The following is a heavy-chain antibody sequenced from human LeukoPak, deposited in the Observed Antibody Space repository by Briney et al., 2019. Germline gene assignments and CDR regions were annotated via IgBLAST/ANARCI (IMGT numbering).Heavy chain of an antibody. CDR2: ISYDGSNK. D-gene: IGHD4-23*01. V-gene: IGHV3-30*18. J-gene: IGHJ6*02. Sequence: PGGSLRLSCAASGFTFSSYGMHWVRQAPGKGLEWVAVISYDGSNKYYADPVKGRFTISRDNSKNTLYLQMNSLRAEDTAVYYCAKLRGPTVVTSMDVWGQGTTVTVSS. CDR3: AKLRGPTVVTSMDV. CDR1: GFTFSSYG.